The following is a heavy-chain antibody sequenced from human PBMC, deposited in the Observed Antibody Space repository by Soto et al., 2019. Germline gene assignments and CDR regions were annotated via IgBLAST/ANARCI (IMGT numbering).Heavy chain of an antibody. CDR1: GFTFSSYS. CDR3: ARALYDHDRSGG. D-gene: IGHD3-22*01. V-gene: IGHV3-48*02. J-gene: IGHJ4*01. Sequence: GGSLRLSCAASGFTFSSYSMNWVRLAPGKGLEWVSYISRSSSTIYYADSVKGRFTISRDNAKNSLYLQMNSLRDEDTAVYYCARALYDHDRSGGWGQGTLVTVSS. CDR2: ISRSSSTI.